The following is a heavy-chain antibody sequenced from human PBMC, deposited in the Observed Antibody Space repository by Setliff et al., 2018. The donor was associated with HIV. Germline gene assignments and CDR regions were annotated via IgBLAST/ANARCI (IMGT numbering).Heavy chain of an antibody. Sequence: PSETLSLTCAVSGSSISSGYFWGWVRQPPGKGLEWIANIHHSGNTYYNPSLKSRVTISVETSTNQFSLKLNSVTATDTAVYYCTREGPRITGTGGAFDTWGRGTMVTVSS. CDR3: TREGPRITGTGGAFDT. CDR2: IHHSGNT. CDR1: GSSISSGYF. J-gene: IGHJ3*02. V-gene: IGHV4-38-2*02. D-gene: IGHD1-20*01.